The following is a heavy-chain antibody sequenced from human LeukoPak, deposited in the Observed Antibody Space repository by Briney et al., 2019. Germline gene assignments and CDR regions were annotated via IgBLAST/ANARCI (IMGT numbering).Heavy chain of an antibody. Sequence: SETLFLTCTVSGGSISSSSYYWGWIRQPPGKGLEWIGSIYYSGSTYYNPSLKSRVTISVDTSKNQFSLKLSSVTAADTAVYYCARQVDTAMVSVFDYWGQGTLVTVSS. V-gene: IGHV4-39*01. CDR3: ARQVDTAMVSVFDY. CDR1: GGSISSSSYY. D-gene: IGHD5-18*01. CDR2: IYYSGST. J-gene: IGHJ4*02.